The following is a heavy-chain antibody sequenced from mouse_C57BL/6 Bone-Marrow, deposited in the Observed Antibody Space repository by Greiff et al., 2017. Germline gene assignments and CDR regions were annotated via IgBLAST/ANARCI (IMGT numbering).Heavy chain of an antibody. J-gene: IGHJ1*03. CDR3: ARTPFYYGSGYWYFDV. CDR1: GYTFTNYW. V-gene: IGHV1-63*01. CDR2: IYPGGGYT. Sequence: QVHVKQSGAELVRPGTSVTMSCKASGYTFTNYWIGWAKQRPGHGLEWIGDIYPGGGYTNYNEKFKGKATMTADKSSSTAYMQFSSLTAEDSAIYYCARTPFYYGSGYWYFDVWGTGTMVTVSA. D-gene: IGHD1-1*01.